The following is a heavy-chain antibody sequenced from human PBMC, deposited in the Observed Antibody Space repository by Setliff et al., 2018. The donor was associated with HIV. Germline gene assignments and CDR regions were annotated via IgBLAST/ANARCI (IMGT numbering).Heavy chain of an antibody. Sequence: PSETLSLTCTVSGGSISSSSYYWGWIRQPPGKGLEWIGYIYYTGSTNYNPSLKSRVTISVDTSKNQFSLRLTSVTAADTAIYYYARGGPAVAYAVDVWGQGTTVTVSS. CDR2: IYYTGST. CDR1: GGSISSSSYY. V-gene: IGHV4-61*05. CDR3: ARGGPAVAYAVDV. D-gene: IGHD5-12*01. J-gene: IGHJ6*02.